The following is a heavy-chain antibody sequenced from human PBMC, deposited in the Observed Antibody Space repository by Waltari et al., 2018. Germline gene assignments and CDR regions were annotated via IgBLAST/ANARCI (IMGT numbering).Heavy chain of an antibody. CDR3: ARAYASGDDAFDL. V-gene: IGHV5-51*01. D-gene: IGHD2-2*01. CDR1: GYRFTNYW. J-gene: IGHJ3*01. CDR2: VYPGDSDT. Sequence: EVQLVQSGAEVKKPGESLKISCKGSGYRFTNYWIGWVRQMPGKGLEWMGFVYPGDSDTRYSQSFKGQVTISADKSISTAYMQWSSLRASDTAMYYCARAYASGDDAFDLWGQGTVVTVSS.